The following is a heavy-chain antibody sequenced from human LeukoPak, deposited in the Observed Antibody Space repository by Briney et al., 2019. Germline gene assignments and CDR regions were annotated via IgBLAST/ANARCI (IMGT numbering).Heavy chain of an antibody. Sequence: PGGSLRLSCAASGFTFSSYWTSWVRQAPGKGREWVANIKQDGSEKYYVASVKGRFTISRDNAKNSLYLQMNSLRAEDTAVYYCARDPRLRNDIVVVPAAIRDNYYYYYMDVWGKGTTVTVSS. CDR1: GFTFSSYW. D-gene: IGHD2-2*02. CDR2: IKQDGSEK. J-gene: IGHJ6*03. V-gene: IGHV3-7*01. CDR3: ARDPRLRNDIVVVPAAIRDNYYYYYMDV.